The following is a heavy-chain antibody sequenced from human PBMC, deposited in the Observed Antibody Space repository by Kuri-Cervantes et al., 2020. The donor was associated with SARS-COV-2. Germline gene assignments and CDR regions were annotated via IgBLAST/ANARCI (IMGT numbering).Heavy chain of an antibody. D-gene: IGHD2-21*02. CDR1: GGSMGNYY. Sequence: SETLSLTCSVSGGSMGNYYWSWIRQPPGKGLEWMGYVYYSGSTNYNPSLRSRLTVSVDASRNQFSLKLTSVTAADTAVYYCVRLGDHYFDSWGQGTLVTVSS. V-gene: IGHV4-59*01. CDR2: VYYSGST. CDR3: VRLGDHYFDS. J-gene: IGHJ4*02.